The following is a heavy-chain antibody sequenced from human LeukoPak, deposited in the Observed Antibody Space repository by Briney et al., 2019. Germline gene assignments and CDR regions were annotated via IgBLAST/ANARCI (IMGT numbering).Heavy chain of an antibody. CDR2: IYYTGST. CDR3: TRSYDSRGYYSYGLDV. Sequence: PSGTLSLTCTVSGGSISSSSYFWGWIRQPPGKGLEWIGYIYYTGSTDYNPSLKSRVTISVDTSKNQFSLKLSSVTAADTAVYYCTRSYDSRGYYSYGLDVWGQGTTVTVS. D-gene: IGHD3-22*01. V-gene: IGHV4-61*05. CDR1: GGSISSSSYF. J-gene: IGHJ6*02.